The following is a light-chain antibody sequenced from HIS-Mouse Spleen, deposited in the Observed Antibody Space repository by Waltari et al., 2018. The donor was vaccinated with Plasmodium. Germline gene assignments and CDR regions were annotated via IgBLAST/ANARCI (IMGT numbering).Light chain of an antibody. J-gene: IGLJ3*02. CDR3: YSTDSSGNHRV. Sequence: SYELTQPPSVSVSPGQTARITCSGDALPQKYAYWYQQKSGQAPVLVIYDDSKRPSGIPERFSGSSSGKMATLTSSGAQVEDEADYYCYSTDSSGNHRVFGGGTKLTVL. CDR1: ALPQKY. CDR2: DDS. V-gene: IGLV3-10*01.